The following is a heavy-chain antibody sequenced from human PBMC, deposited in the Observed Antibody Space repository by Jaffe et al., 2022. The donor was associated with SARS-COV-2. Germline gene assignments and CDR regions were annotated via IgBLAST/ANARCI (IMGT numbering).Heavy chain of an antibody. CDR3: ARGVWRHQERYFDL. CDR1: GGSISSSSYY. Sequence: QLQLQESGPGLVKPSETLSLTCTVSGGSISSSSYYWGWIRQPPGKGLEWIGSIYYSGSTYYNPSLKSRVTISVDTSKNQFSLKLSSVTAADTAVYYCARGVWRHQERYFDLWGRGTLVTVSS. D-gene: IGHD6-13*01. CDR2: IYYSGST. V-gene: IGHV4-39*01. J-gene: IGHJ2*01.